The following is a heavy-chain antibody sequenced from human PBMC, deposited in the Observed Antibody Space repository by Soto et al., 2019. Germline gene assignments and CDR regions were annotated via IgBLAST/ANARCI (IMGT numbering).Heavy chain of an antibody. D-gene: IGHD5-12*01. Sequence: ETLSLTCTVSGGSISSYYWSWIRQPPGKGLEWIGYIYYSGSTNYNPSLKSRVTISVDTSKNQFSLKLSSVTAADTAVYYCARNRRDGYYFDYWGQGTLVTVS. CDR1: GGSISSYY. CDR2: IYYSGST. J-gene: IGHJ4*02. CDR3: ARNRRDGYYFDY. V-gene: IGHV4-59*01.